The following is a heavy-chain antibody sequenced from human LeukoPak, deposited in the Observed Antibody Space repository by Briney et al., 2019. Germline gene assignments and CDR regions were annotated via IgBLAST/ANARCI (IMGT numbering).Heavy chain of an antibody. V-gene: IGHV3-7*01. CDR1: GFTFSSYW. CDR3: AREKDTAMVFWGYFDY. J-gene: IGHJ4*02. Sequence: GGSLRLSCAASGFTFSSYWMSWVRQAPGKGLEWVTNIKQDGSEKYHVDSVKGRFTISRDNAKNSLYLQMNSLRAEDTAVYYCAREKDTAMVFWGYFDYWGQGTLVTVPS. CDR2: IKQDGSEK. D-gene: IGHD5-18*01.